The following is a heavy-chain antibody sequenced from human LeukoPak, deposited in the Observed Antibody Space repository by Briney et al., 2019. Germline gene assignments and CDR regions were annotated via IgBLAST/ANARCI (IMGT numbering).Heavy chain of an antibody. D-gene: IGHD3-10*01. CDR2: IYTSGST. V-gene: IGHV4-4*07. J-gene: IGHJ4*02. CDR3: ARGGGATRIDY. Sequence: WIRQPAGKGLEWIGRIYTSGSTSYNPALKSRVTISVDTSKNQFSLKLTSVTAADTAVYYCARGGGATRIDYWGQGTLVTVSS.